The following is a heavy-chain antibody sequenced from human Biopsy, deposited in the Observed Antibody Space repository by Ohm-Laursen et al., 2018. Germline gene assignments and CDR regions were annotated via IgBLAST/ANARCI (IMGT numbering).Heavy chain of an antibody. V-gene: IGHV1-46*01. CDR1: GYSFTKYY. Sequence: ASVKVSCKASGYSFTKYYINWVRQAPGQGLEWMGIINPTGGTTSYAEKFQGRVTLTRDTSTGTVYLELNSLMYEDTAKYYCARDETGSSVFGPYYYGMDVWGQGTTVTVSS. CDR2: INPTGGTT. CDR3: ARDETGSSVFGPYYYGMDV. D-gene: IGHD3-9*01. J-gene: IGHJ6*02.